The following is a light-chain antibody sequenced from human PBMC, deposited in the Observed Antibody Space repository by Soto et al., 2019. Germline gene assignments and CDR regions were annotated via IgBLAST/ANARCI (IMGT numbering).Light chain of an antibody. V-gene: IGKV1-12*01. CDR3: QQANRFPLT. Sequence: DIQMTQSPSSVSASVGDRVTITCRASQDISSWLAWYQQKPGQAPQLLIYAASSLHSGVPSRFSGSESGTDFTLTIRSLEPEDFASYYCQQANRFPLTFGGGTKVEMK. J-gene: IGKJ4*01. CDR2: AAS. CDR1: QDISSW.